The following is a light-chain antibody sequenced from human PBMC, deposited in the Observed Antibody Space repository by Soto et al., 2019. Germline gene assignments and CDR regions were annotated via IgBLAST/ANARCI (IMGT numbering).Light chain of an antibody. CDR2: GNR. CDR1: SSNLGAGYD. Sequence: QPVLTQPPSVSGAPGQRVTISCTGNSSNLGAGYDVHWYQQLPGAAPKLVIFGNRNRPSGIPERFSGSKSGTSASLAITGLEAEDEADYYCQAYDYSLTASVFGGGTKLTVL. V-gene: IGLV1-40*01. CDR3: QAYDYSLTASV. J-gene: IGLJ3*02.